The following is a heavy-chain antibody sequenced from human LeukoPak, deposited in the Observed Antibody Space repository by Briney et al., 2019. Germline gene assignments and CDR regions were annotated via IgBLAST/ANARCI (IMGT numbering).Heavy chain of an antibody. CDR2: IYYTGDT. CDR3: ARHTYARPFDF. Sequence: SETLSLTCSVSGYSISGSYWSWIRQPPGKGLEWIGYIYYTGDTNSNPSHKSRVIISLDTSKNQVSLQVTSVTAADTAVYYCARHTYARPFDFWGQGTLVTVSS. CDR1: GYSISGSY. J-gene: IGHJ4*02. V-gene: IGHV4-59*08. D-gene: IGHD6-6*01.